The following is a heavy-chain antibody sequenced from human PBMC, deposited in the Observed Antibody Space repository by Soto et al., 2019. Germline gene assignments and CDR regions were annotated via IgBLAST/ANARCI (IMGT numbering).Heavy chain of an antibody. V-gene: IGHV3-13*05. Sequence: GGSLRLSCSASVFTFSRYAMQWVRQATGKGLEWVSAIVTAGDPYHSGSVKGRFTISRENAMNSLYLQLNSLRAGHTAVYYCARALRLYGNVECAHYYFGHGMGAWGQGHTVTVS. CDR2: IVTAGDP. D-gene: IGHD3-10*01. CDR1: VFTFSRYA. J-gene: IGHJ6*02. CDR3: ARALRLYGNVECAHYYFGHGMGA.